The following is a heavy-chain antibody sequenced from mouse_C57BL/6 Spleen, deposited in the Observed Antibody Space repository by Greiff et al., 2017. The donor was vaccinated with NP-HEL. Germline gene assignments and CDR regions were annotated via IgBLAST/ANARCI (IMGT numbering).Heavy chain of an antibody. CDR1: GYAFTNYL. D-gene: IGHD2-2*01. CDR3: AASTMVTTGDYFDC. Sequence: QVQLKQSGAELVRPGTSVKVSCKASGYAFTNYLIEWVKQRPGQGLEWIGVINPGSGGTNYNEKFKGKATLTADKSSSTAYMQLSSLTSEDSAVYFCAASTMVTTGDYFDCWGQGTTLTVSS. J-gene: IGHJ2*01. V-gene: IGHV1-54*01. CDR2: INPGSGGT.